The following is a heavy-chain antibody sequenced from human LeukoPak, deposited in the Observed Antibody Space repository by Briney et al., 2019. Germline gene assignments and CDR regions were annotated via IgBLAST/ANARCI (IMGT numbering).Heavy chain of an antibody. CDR2: ISIDGKTI. J-gene: IGHJ4*02. D-gene: IGHD1-26*01. Sequence: GGSLRLSCAASGFTFSSYEMNWVRQAPGKGLEWVSYISIDGKTIHYADSVKGRFTISRDNAKNSVYLQMNSLRVEGTAIYYCASLWELIGSWGQGTLVTVSS. CDR3: ASLWELIGS. V-gene: IGHV3-48*03. CDR1: GFTFSSYE.